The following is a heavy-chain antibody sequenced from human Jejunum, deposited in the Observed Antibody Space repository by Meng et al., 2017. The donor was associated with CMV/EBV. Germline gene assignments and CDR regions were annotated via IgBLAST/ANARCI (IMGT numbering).Heavy chain of an antibody. CDR3: AAGLSTVMYDN. CDR1: GYTFTAYF. Sequence: SCKASGYTFTAYFIHWVRQAPGQGLEWMGRINPLNGGTKYTQKFQGRVTMTRDTSINTANMEFNGLTFDDTAVHYCAAGLSTVMYDNWGQGTLVTVSS. D-gene: IGHD4-11*01. V-gene: IGHV1-2*06. J-gene: IGHJ4*02. CDR2: INPLNGGT.